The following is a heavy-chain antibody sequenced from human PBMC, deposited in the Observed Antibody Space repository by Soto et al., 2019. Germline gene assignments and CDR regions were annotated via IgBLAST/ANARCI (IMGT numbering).Heavy chain of an antibody. CDR3: ARASYLDPAFDV. Sequence: QVQLVQSGAEVKRPGASVKVSCKASGYTFTSYDFNWVRQAPGQGLEWMGWVNPNSGDTDYAQKFQGRVTMTRNTSIRTAYMALSSLRSEDTAVYYCARASYLDPAFDVWGQGTMVTVSS. J-gene: IGHJ3*01. CDR1: GYTFTSYD. CDR2: VNPNSGDT. D-gene: IGHD2-2*03. V-gene: IGHV1-8*01.